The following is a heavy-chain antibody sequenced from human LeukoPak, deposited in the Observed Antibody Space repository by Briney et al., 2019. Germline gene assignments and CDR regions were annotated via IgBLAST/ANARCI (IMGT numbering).Heavy chain of an antibody. CDR1: GGSISSYY. J-gene: IGHJ5*02. V-gene: IGHV4-59*01. D-gene: IGHD2-15*01. Sequence: PSETLSLTCTVSGGSISSYYWSWIRQPPGKGLGWIGYIYYSGSTNYNPSLKSRVTISVDTSKNQFSLKLSSVTAADTAVYYCASRRGGYCSGGSCNWFDPWGQGTLVTVSS. CDR2: IYYSGST. CDR3: ASRRGGYCSGGSCNWFDP.